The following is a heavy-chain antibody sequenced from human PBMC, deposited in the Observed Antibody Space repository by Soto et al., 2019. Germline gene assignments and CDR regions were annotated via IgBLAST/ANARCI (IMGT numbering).Heavy chain of an antibody. D-gene: IGHD2-2*01. CDR3: ARVRIVAVSGRTGGYYYYAMDL. CDR1: GGTFTSYS. CDR2: VIPRFGTT. Sequence: QVQLEQSGAEVKRPGSSVKVSCRASGGTFTSYSINWVRRAPGQGPEWMGAVIPRFGTTTYAQRFEGRVTVTADASTSTVFMEMSGLRSEDTAVYFCARVRIVAVSGRTGGYYYYAMDLWGQGTAVIVSS. V-gene: IGHV1-69*01. J-gene: IGHJ6*02.